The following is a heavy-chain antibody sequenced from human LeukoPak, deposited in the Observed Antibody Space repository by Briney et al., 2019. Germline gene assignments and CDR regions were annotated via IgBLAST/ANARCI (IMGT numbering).Heavy chain of an antibody. J-gene: IGHJ4*02. Sequence: SETLSLTCAVYGGSFSGYYWSWIRQPPGKGLEWIGEINHSGSTNYNPSLKSRVTISVDTSKNQFSLKLSSVTAADTAVYYCARAMEWLSDYWGQGTLVTVSS. CDR1: GGSFSGYY. V-gene: IGHV4-34*01. CDR2: INHSGST. D-gene: IGHD3-3*01. CDR3: ARAMEWLSDY.